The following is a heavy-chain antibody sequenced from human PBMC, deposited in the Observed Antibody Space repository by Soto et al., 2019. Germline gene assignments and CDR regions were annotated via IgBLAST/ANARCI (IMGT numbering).Heavy chain of an antibody. V-gene: IGHV1-69*13. CDR2: IIPIFGTA. D-gene: IGHD2-15*01. J-gene: IGHJ6*04. CDR3: AMEVMECSGGSGYGVALDV. Sequence: SVKVSCKASGGTFSSYAISWVRQAPGQGLEWMGGIIPIFGTANYAQKFQGRVTITADESTSTAYMELSSLRSEDTAVYYCAMEVMECSGGSGYGVALDVWGKGTTVTVSS. CDR1: GGTFSSYA.